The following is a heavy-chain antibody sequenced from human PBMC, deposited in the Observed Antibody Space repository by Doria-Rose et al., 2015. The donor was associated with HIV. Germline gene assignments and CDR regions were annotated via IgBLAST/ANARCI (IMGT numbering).Heavy chain of an antibody. CDR2: IFSDDDR. J-gene: IGHJ4*02. CDR1: GVSLSSPGMG. Sequence: SGPVLVKPTETLTLTCTVSGVSLSSPGMGVSWIRQPPGKALEWLANIFSDDDRSYKTPLKSRLTISRGTSKSQVVLTMTDMDPVDTATYYCARIKSSRWYHKYYFDFWGQGTLVIVSA. D-gene: IGHD6-13*01. V-gene: IGHV2-26*01. CDR3: ARIKSSRWYHKYYFDF.